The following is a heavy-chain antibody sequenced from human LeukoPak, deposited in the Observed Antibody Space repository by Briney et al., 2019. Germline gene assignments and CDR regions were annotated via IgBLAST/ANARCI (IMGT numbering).Heavy chain of an antibody. V-gene: IGHV3-33*01. CDR2: IWYDGSNK. D-gene: IGHD3-22*01. Sequence: GGSLRLSCAASGFTFSSYGMHWVRQAPGKGLEWGAVIWYDGSNKYYADSVKGRFTISRDNSKNTLYLQMNSLRAEDTAVYYCARGVISSGYPLFDPWGQGTLVTVSS. CDR1: GFTFSSYG. CDR3: ARGVISSGYPLFDP. J-gene: IGHJ5*02.